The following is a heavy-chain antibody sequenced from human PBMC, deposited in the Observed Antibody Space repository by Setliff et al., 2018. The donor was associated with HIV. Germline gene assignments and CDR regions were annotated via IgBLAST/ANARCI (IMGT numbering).Heavy chain of an antibody. J-gene: IGHJ3*02. CDR1: GYTLTTYA. CDR2: INTNTGNP. Sequence: ASVKVSCKASGYTLTTYAMNWVRQAPGQGLEWMGWINTNTGNPTSAQGFTGRFVFSLDTSVSTAYLQISSLKAEDTAVYYCARGHSHGYGYSGSYGPFDIWGQGTMVTV. V-gene: IGHV7-4-1*02. D-gene: IGHD1-26*01. CDR3: ARGHSHGYGYSGSYGPFDI.